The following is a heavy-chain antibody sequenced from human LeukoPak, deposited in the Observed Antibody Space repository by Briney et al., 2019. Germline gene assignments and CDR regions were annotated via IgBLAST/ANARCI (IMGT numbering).Heavy chain of an antibody. J-gene: IGHJ4*02. Sequence: GGSLRLSCAASGFTFSDYYMSWIRQAPGKGLEWVSYISSSGSTIYYADSVKGRFTISRDNSKNTLYLQMNSLRAEDTAVYYCARGGRRYFDWSLAFDYWGQGTLVTVSS. CDR3: ARGGRRYFDWSLAFDY. V-gene: IGHV3-11*04. D-gene: IGHD3-9*01. CDR1: GFTFSDYY. CDR2: ISSSGSTI.